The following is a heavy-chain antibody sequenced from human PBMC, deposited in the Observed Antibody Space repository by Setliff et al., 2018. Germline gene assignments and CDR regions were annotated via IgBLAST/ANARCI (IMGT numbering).Heavy chain of an antibody. CDR3: ARGGTYRYFDY. Sequence: PSETLSLTCTFSGGSISGASIWSWIRQPPGKGLEFIGYVYYSGLTNYDPSLKSRVTMSVDSSKNQFSLKLSSVTAADTAVYYCARGGTYRYFDYWGQGALVTVSS. V-gene: IGHV4-59*01. CDR1: GGSISGAS. CDR2: VYYSGLT. J-gene: IGHJ4*02.